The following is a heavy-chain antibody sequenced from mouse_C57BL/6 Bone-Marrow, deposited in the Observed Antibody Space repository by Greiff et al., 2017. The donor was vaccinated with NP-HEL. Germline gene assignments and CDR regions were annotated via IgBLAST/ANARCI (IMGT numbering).Heavy chain of an antibody. CDR2: INPGSGGT. CDR3: ARGGLYGFAY. V-gene: IGHV1-54*01. D-gene: IGHD2-12*01. Sequence: QVQLQQSGAELVRPGTSVKVSCKASGYAFTNYLIEWVKQRPGQGLEWIGVINPGSGGTNYNEKFKGKATLTADKSSSTAYMQLSSLTSEDSAVYFCARGGLYGFAYWGQGTLVTVST. CDR1: GYAFTNYL. J-gene: IGHJ3*01.